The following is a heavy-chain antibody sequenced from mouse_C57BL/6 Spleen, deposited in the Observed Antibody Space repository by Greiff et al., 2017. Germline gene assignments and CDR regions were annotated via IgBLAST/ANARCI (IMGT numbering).Heavy chain of an antibody. Sequence: QVQLQQSGAELVKPGASVKISCKASGYAFSSYWMNWVKQRPGKGLEWIGQIYPGDGDTNYNGKFKGKATLTADKSSSTAYMQLSSLTSEDSAVYFCARRVYYYGSREDYYAMDYWGQGTSVTVSS. CDR3: ARRVYYYGSREDYYAMDY. CDR1: GYAFSSYW. CDR2: IYPGDGDT. J-gene: IGHJ4*01. V-gene: IGHV1-80*01. D-gene: IGHD1-1*01.